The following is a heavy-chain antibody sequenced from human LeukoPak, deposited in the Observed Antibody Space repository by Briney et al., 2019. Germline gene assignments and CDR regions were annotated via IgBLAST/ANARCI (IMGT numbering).Heavy chain of an antibody. CDR3: AKDMSPVRGVIDYYYYGMDV. CDR2: ISGSGGGT. Sequence: GGSLRLSCAASGLTFNTYALSWVRQAPGKGLEWVSAISGSGGGTYYADSVKGRFTISRDNSKNTLYLQMNSLRAEDTAVYYCAKDMSPVRGVIDYYYYGMDVWGQGTTVTVSS. J-gene: IGHJ6*02. D-gene: IGHD3-10*01. V-gene: IGHV3-23*01. CDR1: GLTFNTYA.